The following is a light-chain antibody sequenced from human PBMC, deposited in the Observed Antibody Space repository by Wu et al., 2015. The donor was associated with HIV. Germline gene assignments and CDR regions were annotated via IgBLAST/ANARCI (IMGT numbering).Light chain of an antibody. CDR3: QQYHTFPT. CDR1: QNINTW. J-gene: IGKJ2*01. V-gene: IGKV1-5*03. Sequence: DIQMTQSPSTLSASVGDRVTITCRASQNINTWLAWYQQKPGRAPKFLIYKASNLESGVPSRFSGSGSGTEFSLTINSLQPDDFATYYCQQYHTFPTFGLGTEAWRSN. CDR2: KAS.